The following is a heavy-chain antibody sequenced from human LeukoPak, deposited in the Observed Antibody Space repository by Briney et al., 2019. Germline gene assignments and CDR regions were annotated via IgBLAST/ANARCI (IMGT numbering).Heavy chain of an antibody. D-gene: IGHD1-26*01. J-gene: IGHJ4*02. CDR3: ARESCFYRSLDY. V-gene: IGHV4-4*02. CDR1: GGSITTTNW. CDR2: VHLDGRT. Sequence: SETLSLTCGVSGGSITTTNWWTGVRQPPGKGLEWIGEVHLDGRTNYNPSLESRLTISVDLSENHISLRLTSVTAADTAVYYCARESCFYRSLDYSGQGTLVTVSS.